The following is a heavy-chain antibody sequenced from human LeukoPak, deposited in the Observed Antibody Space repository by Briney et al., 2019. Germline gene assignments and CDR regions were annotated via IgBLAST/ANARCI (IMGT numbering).Heavy chain of an antibody. CDR1: GFTFNHYA. V-gene: IGHV3-9*01. J-gene: IGHJ4*02. CDR3: AKHRARGSFDY. D-gene: IGHD3-10*01. Sequence: PGRSLRLSCAASGFTFNHYAMHWVRQVPGKGLEWVSGISWNGGNIAYAGSVKGRFTISGDNAKKSLYLQMNSLRAEDTAVYYCAKHRARGSFDYWGQGTLVTVSS. CDR2: ISWNGGNI.